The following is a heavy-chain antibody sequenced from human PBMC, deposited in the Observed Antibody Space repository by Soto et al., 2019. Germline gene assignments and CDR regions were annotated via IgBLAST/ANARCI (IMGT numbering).Heavy chain of an antibody. CDR3: ARGFQGGGIRSWFDP. CDR2: INPNSGGT. CDR1: GYTFTGYY. D-gene: IGHD2-15*01. Sequence: GASVKVSCKASGYTFTGYYMHWVRQAPGQGLEWMGWINPNSGGTNYAQKFQGRVTMTRDTSISTAYMELSRLRSDDTAVYYCARGFQGGGIRSWFDPWGQGTLVTVSS. J-gene: IGHJ5*02. V-gene: IGHV1-2*02.